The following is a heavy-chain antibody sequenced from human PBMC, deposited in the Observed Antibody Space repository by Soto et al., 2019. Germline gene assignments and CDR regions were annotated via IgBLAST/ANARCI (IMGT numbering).Heavy chain of an antibody. CDR1: GGTFSSYA. CDR3: ARSQGSSTSLEIYYYYYYGMDV. V-gene: IGHV1-69*01. CDR2: IIPISETT. D-gene: IGHD2-2*01. J-gene: IGHJ6*02. Sequence: QVQLVQSGAEVQKPGSSVKVSCKASGGTFSSYAISWVRQAPGQGLEWMGGIIPISETTNYAQKFQGRVTITADESKSTAYMELSSLRSEDTAVYYYARSQGSSTSLEIYYYYYYGMDVWGQGTTVTVSS.